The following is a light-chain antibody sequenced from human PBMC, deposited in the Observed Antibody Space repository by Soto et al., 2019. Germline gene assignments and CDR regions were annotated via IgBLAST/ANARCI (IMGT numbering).Light chain of an antibody. V-gene: IGKV3-15*01. J-gene: IGKJ2*01. CDR1: QSVSSN. Sequence: EIVMTQSPATLSVSPGERATLSCRASQSVSSNLAWYQQKPGQAPRLLFNGASTRATGIPVRFSASGSGTEFTITISSLQSEDFAVYYCQQYNDWPRGYTFGQGTKLEIK. CDR2: GAS. CDR3: QQYNDWPRGYT.